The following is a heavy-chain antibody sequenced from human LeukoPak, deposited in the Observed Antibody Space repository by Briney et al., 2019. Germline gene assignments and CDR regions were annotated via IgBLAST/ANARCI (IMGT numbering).Heavy chain of an antibody. V-gene: IGHV1-2*02. J-gene: IGHJ6*03. Sequence: GASVKVSCTASGYTFTGYYMHWVRQAPGQGLEWRGWINPNSGGTNYAQKFQGRVTMTRDTSISTAYMELSRLRPDDTAVYYCARGYSSSSGYYYYYMDVWGKGTTATVSS. CDR2: INPNSGGT. CDR3: ARGYSSSSGYYYYYMDV. CDR1: GYTFTGYY. D-gene: IGHD6-6*01.